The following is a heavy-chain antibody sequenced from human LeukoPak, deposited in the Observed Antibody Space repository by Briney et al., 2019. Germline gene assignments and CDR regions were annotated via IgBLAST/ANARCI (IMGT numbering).Heavy chain of an antibody. CDR1: GGTFSSYA. CDR2: IIPILGIA. V-gene: IGHV1-69*04. J-gene: IGHJ4*02. CDR3: ARGNGDFFKYYFDY. Sequence: ASVKVSCKASGGTFSSYAISWVRQAPGQGLEWMGRIIPILGIANYAQKFQGRVTITADKSTSTAYMELSSLRSEDTAVYYCARGNGDFFKYYFDYWGQGTLVTVSS. D-gene: IGHD4-17*01.